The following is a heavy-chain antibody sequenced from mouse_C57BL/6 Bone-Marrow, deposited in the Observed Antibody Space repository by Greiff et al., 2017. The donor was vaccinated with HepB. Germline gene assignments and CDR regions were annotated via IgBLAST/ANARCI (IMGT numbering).Heavy chain of an antibody. D-gene: IGHD5-5*01. CDR2: ISYDGSN. CDR1: GYSITSGYY. V-gene: IGHV3-6*01. CDR3: ARDRDYPIAY. J-gene: IGHJ3*01. Sequence: EVKLQESGPGLVKPSQSLSLTCSVTGYSITSGYYWNWIRHFPGNKLEWMGYISYDGSNNYNPSLKNRISITRDTSKNQFFLKLNSVTTEDTATYYCARDRDYPIAYWGQGTLVTVSA.